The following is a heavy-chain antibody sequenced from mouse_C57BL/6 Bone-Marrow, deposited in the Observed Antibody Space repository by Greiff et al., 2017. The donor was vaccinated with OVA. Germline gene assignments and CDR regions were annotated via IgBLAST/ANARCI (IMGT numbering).Heavy chain of an antibody. CDR3: VRSYGSYAMDY. CDR1: GFSFNTYA. J-gene: IGHJ4*01. D-gene: IGHD1-1*01. V-gene: IGHV10-1*01. Sequence: EVKLMESGGGLVQPKGSLKLSCAASGFSFNTYAMNWVRQAPGKGLEWVARIRSKSNNYATYYADSVKDRFTISRDDSESMLYLQMNNLKTEDTAMYYCVRSYGSYAMDYWGQGTSVTVSS. CDR2: IRSKSNNYAT.